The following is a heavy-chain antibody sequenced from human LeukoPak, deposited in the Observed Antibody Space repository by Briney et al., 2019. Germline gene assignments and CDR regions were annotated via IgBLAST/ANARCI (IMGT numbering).Heavy chain of an antibody. Sequence: GGSLRLSCAASGFTFSDYYMSWIRQAPGKGLGWVSCISSSGSDIYYADSVKGRFTISRDNAKNSLYLHMNSLRAEDTAVYYCARDYGGSSPFDYWGQGTLVTVSS. J-gene: IGHJ4*02. CDR1: GFTFSDYY. V-gene: IGHV3-11*04. CDR3: ARDYGGSSPFDY. D-gene: IGHD4-23*01. CDR2: ISSSGSDI.